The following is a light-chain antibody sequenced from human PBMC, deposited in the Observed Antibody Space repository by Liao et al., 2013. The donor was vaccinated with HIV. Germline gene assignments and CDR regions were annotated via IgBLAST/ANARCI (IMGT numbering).Light chain of an antibody. CDR2: RDS. Sequence: SSELTQPPSVSVSPGQTASITCSGDTLGNVYAAWYQQKPGQSPVLVMYRDSHRPSGIPERFSGSNSGSTATLTISGTQAMDEADYYCQAWDSSSDHWVFGGGTKLTVL. CDR1: TLGNVY. V-gene: IGLV3-1*01. J-gene: IGLJ3*02. CDR3: QAWDSSSDHWV.